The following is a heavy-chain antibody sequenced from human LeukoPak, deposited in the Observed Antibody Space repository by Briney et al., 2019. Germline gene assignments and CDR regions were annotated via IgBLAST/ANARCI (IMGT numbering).Heavy chain of an antibody. CDR2: ISAYNGNT. Sequence: ASVKVSCKASGYTFTSYGISWVRQAPGQGLEWMGWISAYNGNTNYAQKLQGGVTMTTGTSTSTAYMELRSLRSDDTAVYYCARDTYDFWSGYYNFDYWGQGTLVTVSS. CDR1: GYTFTSYG. D-gene: IGHD3-3*01. J-gene: IGHJ4*02. CDR3: ARDTYDFWSGYYNFDY. V-gene: IGHV1-18*01.